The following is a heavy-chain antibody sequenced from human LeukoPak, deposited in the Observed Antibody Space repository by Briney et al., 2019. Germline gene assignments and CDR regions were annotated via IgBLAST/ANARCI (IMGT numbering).Heavy chain of an antibody. V-gene: IGHV3-30*02. CDR2: IRYDGSNK. CDR3: AKDPRGYSYGSNWFDP. J-gene: IGHJ5*02. Sequence: PGGSLRLSCAASGFTFSSYGMHWVRQAPGKGLEWVAFIRYDGSNKYYADSVKGRFTISRDNSKNTLYLQMNSLRAEDTAVYYCAKDPRGYSYGSNWFDPWGQGTLVTVSS. D-gene: IGHD5-18*01. CDR1: GFTFSSYG.